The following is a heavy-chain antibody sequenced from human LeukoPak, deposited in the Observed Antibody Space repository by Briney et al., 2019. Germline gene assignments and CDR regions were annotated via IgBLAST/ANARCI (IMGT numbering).Heavy chain of an antibody. CDR2: IYTSGST. V-gene: IGHV4-4*07. Sequence: SETLSLTFTVPRGSISSYYCSWIRQPAGKGLEWIGRIYTSGSTNYNPSLKSRVTMSVDTSKNQFSLKLSSVTAADTAVYYCARDTGDYKFDYWGQGTLVTVSS. CDR3: ARDTGDYKFDY. J-gene: IGHJ4*02. D-gene: IGHD4-17*01. CDR1: RGSISSYY.